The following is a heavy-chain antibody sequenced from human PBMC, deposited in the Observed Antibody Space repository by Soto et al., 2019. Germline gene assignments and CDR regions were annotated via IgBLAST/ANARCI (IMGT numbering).Heavy chain of an antibody. J-gene: IGHJ4*02. CDR1: GFTFSSYG. D-gene: IGHD3-16*02. CDR3: ARDDYDYVWGSYRPNRKFDY. CDR2: IWYDGSNK. Sequence: QVQLVESGGGVVQPGRSLRLSCAASGFTFSSYGMHWVRQAPGKGLAWVAVIWYDGSNKYYADSVKGRFTISRDNSKNTLYLQMNSLRAEDTAVYYCARDDYDYVWGSYRPNRKFDYWGQGTLVTVSS. V-gene: IGHV3-33*01.